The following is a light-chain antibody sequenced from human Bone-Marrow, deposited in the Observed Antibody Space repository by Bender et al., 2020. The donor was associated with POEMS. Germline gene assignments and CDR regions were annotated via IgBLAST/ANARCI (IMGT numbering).Light chain of an antibody. CDR2: QDT. J-gene: IGLJ2*01. CDR1: KLGEEY. Sequence: SYELTQPPSVSVSPGQTATITCSGEKLGEEYACWYQQKPGQSPVVVIYQDTKRPSGIPERFSGSTSGNTASLTISGTKTMDEADYYCQSWGSNTAVFGGGTKLTFL. V-gene: IGLV3-1*01. CDR3: QSWGSNTAV.